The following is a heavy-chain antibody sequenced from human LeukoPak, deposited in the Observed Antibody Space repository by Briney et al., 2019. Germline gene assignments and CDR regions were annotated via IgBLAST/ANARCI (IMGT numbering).Heavy chain of an antibody. CDR1: GFTFSTYS. J-gene: IGHJ4*02. Sequence: GGTLRLSCAASGFTFSTYSMNWVRQAPGKGLEWVSSISSSGSYTYYADSVKGRFTISRDNAKNSLYLQMNSLRAEDTAVYYCARGHTAVTRHFDFWGQGTLVTVSS. CDR2: ISSSGSYT. D-gene: IGHD4-17*01. V-gene: IGHV3-21*01. CDR3: ARGHTAVTRHFDF.